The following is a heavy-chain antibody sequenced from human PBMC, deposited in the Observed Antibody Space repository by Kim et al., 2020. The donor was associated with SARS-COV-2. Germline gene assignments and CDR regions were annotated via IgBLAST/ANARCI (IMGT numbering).Heavy chain of an antibody. D-gene: IGHD6-19*01. CDR1: GYTFTTHA. Sequence: ASVKVSCKASGYTFTTHAVHWVRQAPERRLEWMGWINGGKGDTKYSQKFQGRVTITRDTSASTAYMELSSLTSEDTAVYFCARDTGSGWCHAMDVWGPGT. CDR2: INGGKGDT. V-gene: IGHV1-3*01. CDR3: ARDTGSGWCHAMDV. J-gene: IGHJ6*02.